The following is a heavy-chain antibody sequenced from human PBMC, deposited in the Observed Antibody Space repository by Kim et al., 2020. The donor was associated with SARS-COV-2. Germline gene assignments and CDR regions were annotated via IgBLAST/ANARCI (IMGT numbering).Heavy chain of an antibody. Sequence: GGSMRLSCAASGFTFSSYGMHWVRQAPGKGLEWVAVISYDGSNKYYADSVKGRFTISRDNSKNTLYLQMNSLRAEDTAVYYCARVRGATYYYDSSGMGDAFDIWGQGTIVTVSS. CDR2: ISYDGSNK. CDR3: ARVRGATYYYDSSGMGDAFDI. CDR1: GFTFSSYG. V-gene: IGHV3-33*05. J-gene: IGHJ3*02. D-gene: IGHD3-22*01.